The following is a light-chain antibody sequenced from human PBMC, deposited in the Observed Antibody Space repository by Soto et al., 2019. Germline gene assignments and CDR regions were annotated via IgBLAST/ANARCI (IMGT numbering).Light chain of an antibody. CDR2: EVS. CDR3: LSFTTDWTHV. J-gene: IGLJ1*01. CDR1: ISDIGAYNY. V-gene: IGLV2-14*01. Sequence: QSALTQAACVSGSPGQSITISCTGSISDIGAYNYVSWFQQYPGKAPKLIISEVSNRPSGVSNRFSGSKSGTAASLTISGLQTEDEADYFCLSFTTDWTHVFGTGTKVTVL.